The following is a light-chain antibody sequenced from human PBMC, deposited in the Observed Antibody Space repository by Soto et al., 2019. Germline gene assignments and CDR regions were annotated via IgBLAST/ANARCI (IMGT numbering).Light chain of an antibody. CDR2: DAS. Sequence: DIQMTQSPSTLSASVGDRVTITCRASQNINRWLAWYQQKPGKAPNLLIYDASTLESGVPSRFSGSGSGSEFTLTISSLQPDDFATYYCQQYNGYFRTFGQGTKVDI. CDR1: QNINRW. J-gene: IGKJ1*01. CDR3: QQYNGYFRT. V-gene: IGKV1-5*01.